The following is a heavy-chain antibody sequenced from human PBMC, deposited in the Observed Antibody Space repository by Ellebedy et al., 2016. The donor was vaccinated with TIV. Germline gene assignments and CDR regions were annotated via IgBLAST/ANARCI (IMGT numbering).Heavy chain of an antibody. CDR1: GFTFSRYW. J-gene: IGHJ2*01. Sequence: GESLKISCAASGFTFSRYWMSWVRQAPGKGLEWVANIKQDGDEKHYVESVKGRFTVSRDNVRDSLYLQMNSLRAEDTAMYFCARDYLALRYFDWQNNYYFDLWGRGALVTVSS. CDR3: ARDYLALRYFDWQNNYYFDL. V-gene: IGHV3-7*01. CDR2: IKQDGDEK. D-gene: IGHD3-9*01.